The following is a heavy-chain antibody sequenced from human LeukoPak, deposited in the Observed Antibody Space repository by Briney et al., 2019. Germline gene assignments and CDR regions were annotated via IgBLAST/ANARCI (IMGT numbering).Heavy chain of an antibody. CDR1: GFTFSSYA. CDR2: ISGSGGNT. Sequence: PGGSLRLSCAASGFTFSSYAMSWVRQAPGKGLEWVSAISGSGGNTYYEDSVKGRFTISRDDSKNTAYLQMNSLKTEDTAVYYCTRPCSNSCSSYGDYWGQGILVTVSS. D-gene: IGHD2-2*01. V-gene: IGHV3-23*01. J-gene: IGHJ4*02. CDR3: TRPCSNSCSSYGDY.